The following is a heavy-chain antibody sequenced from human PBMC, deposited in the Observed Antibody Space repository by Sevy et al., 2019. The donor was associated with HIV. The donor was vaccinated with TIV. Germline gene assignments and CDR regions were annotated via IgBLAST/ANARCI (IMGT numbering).Heavy chain of an antibody. CDR3: ARDEYTYGHFDY. CDR1: GGSISSGGYY. J-gene: IGHJ4*02. D-gene: IGHD5-18*01. Sequence: SETLSLTCTVSGGSISSGGYYWSWIRQHPGKGLEWIGYIYYSGNTYYNPSLKSRVTISVETSKNQFSLKRRSVTAADTAVYYCARDEYTYGHFDYWGPGTLVTVSS. V-gene: IGHV4-31*03. CDR2: IYYSGNT.